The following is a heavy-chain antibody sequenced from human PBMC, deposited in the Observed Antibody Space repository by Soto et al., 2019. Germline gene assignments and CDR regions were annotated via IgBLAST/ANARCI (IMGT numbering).Heavy chain of an antibody. Sequence: GSLRLSCAASGFTFSSYEMNWVRQAPGKGLEWVSTISGSFGSTYYADSVQGRFTVSRDNSKNTLYLQMNSLRAEDTAMYYCARDGDVNTGFGKDYWGQGTLVTVSS. CDR2: ISGSFGST. D-gene: IGHD3-16*01. J-gene: IGHJ4*02. V-gene: IGHV3-23*01. CDR1: GFTFSSYE. CDR3: ARDGDVNTGFGKDY.